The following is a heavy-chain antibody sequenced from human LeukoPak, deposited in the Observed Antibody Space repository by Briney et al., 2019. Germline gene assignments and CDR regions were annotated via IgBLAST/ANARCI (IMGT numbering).Heavy chain of an antibody. J-gene: IGHJ4*02. Sequence: GGSLRLSCAASGFTFSSYGMHWVRQAPGKGLEWVAVISYDGSNKYYADSVKGRFTISRDNAKNSLYLQMNSLRAEDTAVYYCARDDFDYWGQGTLVTVSS. CDR2: ISYDGSNK. CDR3: ARDDFDY. V-gene: IGHV3-30*03. CDR1: GFTFSSYG.